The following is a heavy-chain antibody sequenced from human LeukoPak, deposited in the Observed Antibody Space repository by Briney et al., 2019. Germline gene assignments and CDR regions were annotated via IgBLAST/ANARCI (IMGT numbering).Heavy chain of an antibody. CDR1: VGSFRGYY. V-gene: IGHV4-34*01. D-gene: IGHD3-10*01. CDR2: INHSGRT. Sequence: PSETLSLTRAFYVGSFRGYYWSWIRHPPAKGREGGVEINHSGRTNYDPCLKRRLSISVDAAKNQFSLKLSSVTAADTAVYYCARGQRLVRGVDYWGQGTLVTVSS. J-gene: IGHJ4*02. CDR3: ARGQRLVRGVDY.